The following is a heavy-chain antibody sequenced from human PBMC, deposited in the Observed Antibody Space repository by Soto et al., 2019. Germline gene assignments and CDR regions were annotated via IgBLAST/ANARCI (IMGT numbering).Heavy chain of an antibody. CDR2: MSHSGGT. J-gene: IGHJ3*02. CDR1: GGFVSSGSYY. CDR3: ARVDRGTATTVVDAFDI. D-gene: IGHD1-1*01. V-gene: IGHV4-34*01. Sequence: QVQLQQWGAGLLKPSETLSLTCAVYGGFVSSGSYYWSWIGQPPGKGLEWIGEMSHSGGTHFNPSLQSRVTNSVDTSKNKSYMKMSCLTAADTAVYYCARVDRGTATTVVDAFDIWGPGTMVTVSS.